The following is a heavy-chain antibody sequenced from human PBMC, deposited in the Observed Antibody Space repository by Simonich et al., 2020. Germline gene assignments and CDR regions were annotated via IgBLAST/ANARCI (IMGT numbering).Heavy chain of an antibody. V-gene: IGHV3-30*04. CDR1: GFTFSSYA. Sequence: QVQLVESGGGVVQPGRSLRLSCAASGFTFSSYAMHWVRQAPGKGVGWVAVISNDGSKKNYADSVKGRFTISRDNSKNTLYLQMNSLRAEDTAVYYCAREGAGNDAFDIWGQGTMVTVSS. CDR2: ISNDGSKK. D-gene: IGHD1-26*01. J-gene: IGHJ3*02. CDR3: AREGAGNDAFDI.